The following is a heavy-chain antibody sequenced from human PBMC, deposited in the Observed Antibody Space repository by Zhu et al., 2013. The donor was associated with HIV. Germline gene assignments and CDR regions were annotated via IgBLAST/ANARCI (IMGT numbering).Heavy chain of an antibody. J-gene: IGHJ4*02. CDR2: INPNSGGT. Sequence: QVQLVQSGAEVKKPGASVKVSCKASGYTFTGYYMHWVRQAPGQGLEWMGWINPNSGGTNYAQKFQGRVTMTRDTSISTAYMELSRLRSDDTAVYYCASYLGYCSSTSCYTALFDYWGQGTLVTVSS. CDR3: ASYLGYCSSTSCYTALFDY. CDR1: GYTFTGYY. V-gene: IGHV1-2*02. D-gene: IGHD2-2*02.